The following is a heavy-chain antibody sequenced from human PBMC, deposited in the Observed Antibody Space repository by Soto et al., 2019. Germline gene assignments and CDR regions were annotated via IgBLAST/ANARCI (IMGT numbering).Heavy chain of an antibody. J-gene: IGHJ4*02. Sequence: GGSLRLSCAASGFTFSSYGMHWVRQAPGKGLEWVSAISGSGGSTYYADSVKGRFTISRDNSKNTLYLQMNSLRAEDTAVYYCAKDRYYDILTGTFDYWGQGTLVTVSS. CDR1: GFTFSSYG. CDR3: AKDRYYDILTGTFDY. D-gene: IGHD3-9*01. V-gene: IGHV3-23*01. CDR2: ISGSGGST.